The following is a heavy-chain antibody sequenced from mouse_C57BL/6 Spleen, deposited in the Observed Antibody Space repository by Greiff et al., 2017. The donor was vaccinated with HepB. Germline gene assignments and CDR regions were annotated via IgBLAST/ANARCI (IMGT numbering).Heavy chain of an antibody. CDR3: ARSGPSSFLYWYFDV. CDR2: ISSVSSTI. V-gene: IGHV5-17*01. CDR1: GFTFSDYG. Sequence: EVMLVESGGGLVKPGGSLKLSCAASGFTFSDYGMHWVRQAPEKGLEWVAYISSVSSTIYYADTVKGRFTITRDNAKNTLFLQMTSLRSEDTAMYYCARSGPSSFLYWYFDVWGTGTTVTVSS. J-gene: IGHJ1*03. D-gene: IGHD1-1*01.